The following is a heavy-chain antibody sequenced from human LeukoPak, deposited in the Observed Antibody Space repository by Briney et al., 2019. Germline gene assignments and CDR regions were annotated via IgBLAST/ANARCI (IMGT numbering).Heavy chain of an antibody. D-gene: IGHD3-9*01. J-gene: IGHJ4*02. V-gene: IGHV3-30*02. Sequence: GGSLRLSCAASGFTFSSYAMHWVRQAPGKGLEWVAFIRYDERNKYYSDSVKGRFTISRDNSKNTLYLQMNSLRAEDTAVYYCAKDFSRILPRARNYFDFWGQGTRITVSS. CDR1: GFTFSSYA. CDR3: AKDFSRILPRARNYFDF. CDR2: IRYDERNK.